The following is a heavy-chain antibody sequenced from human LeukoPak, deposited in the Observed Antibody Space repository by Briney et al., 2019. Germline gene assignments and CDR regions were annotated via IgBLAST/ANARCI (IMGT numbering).Heavy chain of an antibody. CDR1: GFTFSNYW. V-gene: IGHV3-7*04. J-gene: IGHJ4*02. Sequence: GGSLRISCEASGFTFSNYWMTLVRQAPGKGLEWVANIKQDGSDENYVDSVKGRFTISRDNGKNSLYLQMNSLRAEDTAVYYCARGGSDSDYWGQGTLVTVSS. CDR2: IKQDGSDE. D-gene: IGHD6-6*01. CDR3: ARGGSDSDY.